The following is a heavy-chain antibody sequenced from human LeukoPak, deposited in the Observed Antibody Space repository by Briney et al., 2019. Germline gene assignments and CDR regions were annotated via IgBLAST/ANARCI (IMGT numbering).Heavy chain of an antibody. D-gene: IGHD3-22*01. J-gene: IGHJ4*02. CDR1: GYTFTSYG. CDR2: ISAYNGNT. Sequence: ASVKVSFKASGYTFTSYGISWVRQAPGQGLEWMGWISAYNGNTNYAQKLQGRVTMTTDTSTSTAYMELRSLRSDDTAVYYCARVDRYYDSSGYYYVDYWGQGTLVTVSS. V-gene: IGHV1-18*01. CDR3: ARVDRYYDSSGYYYVDY.